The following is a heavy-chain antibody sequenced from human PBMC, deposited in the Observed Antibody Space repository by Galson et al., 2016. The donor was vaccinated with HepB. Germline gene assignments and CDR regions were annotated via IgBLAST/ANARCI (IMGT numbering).Heavy chain of an antibody. Sequence: SETLSLTCTVSGGSISSSGYYWGWIRQPPGKGLEWIGSIYCSGTTYYNPSLKSRVTISLDTPKNQFSLKLRSVTAADTAMYYCARHDYDSSGYNWFDPWGQGTLVTVSS. D-gene: IGHD3-22*01. CDR1: GGSISSSGYY. V-gene: IGHV4-39*01. J-gene: IGHJ5*02. CDR2: IYCSGTT. CDR3: ARHDYDSSGYNWFDP.